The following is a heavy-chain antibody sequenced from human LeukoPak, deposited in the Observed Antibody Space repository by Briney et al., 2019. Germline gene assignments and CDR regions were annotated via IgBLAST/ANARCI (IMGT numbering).Heavy chain of an antibody. Sequence: GASVKVSCKASRYTFTGYYMHWVRQAPGHGLEWMGRIIPILGIANYAQKFQGRVSITADKSTSTAYMELSSLRSEDTAVYYCARAKIVVVPAAFDYWGQGTLVTVSS. J-gene: IGHJ4*02. CDR3: ARAKIVVVPAAFDY. CDR1: RYTFTGYY. V-gene: IGHV1-69*04. CDR2: IIPILGIA. D-gene: IGHD2-2*01.